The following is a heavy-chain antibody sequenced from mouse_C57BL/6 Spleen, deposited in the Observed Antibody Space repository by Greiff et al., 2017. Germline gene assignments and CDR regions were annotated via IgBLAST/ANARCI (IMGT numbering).Heavy chain of an antibody. V-gene: IGHV1-22*01. CDR3: ARSHYDGYPY. CDR1: GYTFTDYN. J-gene: IGHJ2*01. D-gene: IGHD2-3*01. CDR2: INPNNGGT. Sequence: VQLQQSGPELVKPGASVKMSCKASGYTFTDYNMHWVKQSHGKSLEWIGYINPNNGGTSDNQKFKGKATLTVNKSSSTAYMELRSLTSEDSAVYYCARSHYDGYPYWGQGTTLTVSS.